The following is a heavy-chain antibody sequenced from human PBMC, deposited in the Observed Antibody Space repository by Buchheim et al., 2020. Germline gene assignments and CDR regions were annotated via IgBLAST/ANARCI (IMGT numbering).Heavy chain of an antibody. Sequence: QAQLVQSGPDVRKPGASVKVSCKASGYTFTDYYIHWVRQAPGQGLEWTGWINPNSGGTNYAQKFQGRLTMTRDMSISTAYMELTSLRSDDTAMYYCSRRHYYDVSVVLDLWGQGT. CDR3: SRRHYYDVSVVLDL. J-gene: IGHJ4*02. V-gene: IGHV1-2*02. CDR2: INPNSGGT. CDR1: GYTFTDYY. D-gene: IGHD3-22*01.